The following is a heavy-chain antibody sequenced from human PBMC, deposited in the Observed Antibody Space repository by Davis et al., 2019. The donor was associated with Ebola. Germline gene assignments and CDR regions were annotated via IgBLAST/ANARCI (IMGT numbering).Heavy chain of an antibody. J-gene: IGHJ6*04. V-gene: IGHV3-30-3*01. CDR1: GFTFSSYA. D-gene: IGHD2-2*01. CDR2: ISYDGSNK. Sequence: GGSLRLSCAASGFTFSSYAMHWVRQAPGKGLEWVAVISYDGSNKYYADSVKGRFTISRDNSKNTLYLQMNSLRAEDTAVYYCARVSCGVGSTSCYQAFYYYYGMDVWGKGTTVTVSS. CDR3: ARVSCGVGSTSCYQAFYYYYGMDV.